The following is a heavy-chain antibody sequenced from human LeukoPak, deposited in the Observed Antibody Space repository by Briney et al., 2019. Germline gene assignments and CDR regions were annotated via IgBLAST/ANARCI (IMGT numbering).Heavy chain of an antibody. CDR2: ISAGGGST. CDR1: GFTFSNYA. CDR3: ASRYCSGDSCSQFYYY. V-gene: IGHV3-23*01. J-gene: IGHJ4*02. Sequence: GGSLRLSCAASGFTFSNYAMSWARQAPGKGLEWVSAISAGGGSTYYADSVKGRFTISRDNSKNTLYLQMNSLRAEDTAVYYCASRYCSGDSCSQFYYYWGQGTLVTVSS. D-gene: IGHD2-15*01.